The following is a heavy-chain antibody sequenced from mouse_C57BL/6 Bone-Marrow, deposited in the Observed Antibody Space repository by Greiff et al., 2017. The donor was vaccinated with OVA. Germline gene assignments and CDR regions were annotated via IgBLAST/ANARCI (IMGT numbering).Heavy chain of an antibody. CDR1: GYSITSGYY. CDR3: ARDGPGTDYFDY. D-gene: IGHD3-3*01. Sequence: ESGPGLVKPSQSLSLTCSVPGYSITSGYYWNWIRQFPGNKLEWMGYISYDGSNNYNPSLKNRISITRDTSKNQFFLKLNSVTTEDTATYYCARDGPGTDYFDYWGQGTTLTVSS. V-gene: IGHV3-6*01. CDR2: ISYDGSN. J-gene: IGHJ2*01.